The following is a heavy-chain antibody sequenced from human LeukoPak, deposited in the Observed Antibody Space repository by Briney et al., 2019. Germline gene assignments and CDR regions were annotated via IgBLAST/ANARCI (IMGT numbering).Heavy chain of an antibody. CDR3: AREDSSSWYGTYYYYYYMDV. Sequence: GGSLRLSCAASGLTFSDYYMSWIRQAPGKGLEWVSTIVSIGSTIYYADSVKGRFTISRDNAKNSLYLQMNSLRAEDTAVYYCAREDSSSWYGTYYYYYYMDVWGKGTTVTVSS. J-gene: IGHJ6*03. CDR1: GLTFSDYY. CDR2: IVSIGSTI. V-gene: IGHV3-11*01. D-gene: IGHD6-13*01.